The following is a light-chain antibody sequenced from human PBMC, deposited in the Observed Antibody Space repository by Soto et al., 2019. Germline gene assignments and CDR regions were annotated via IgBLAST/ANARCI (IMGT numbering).Light chain of an antibody. CDR3: SAYTRSGTPCV. CDR2: VVS. V-gene: IGLV2-14*01. Sequence: QAVLTPPAPGCGFRDQSITISCNGQRSVVGGYNHVFGYQQHPGKYPERMVYVVSKRASGISNRFSGSMSSNTASLTISGLQAEDEADDYGSAYTRSGTPCVFAHGTKVTVL. CDR1: RSVVGGYNH. J-gene: IGLJ1*01.